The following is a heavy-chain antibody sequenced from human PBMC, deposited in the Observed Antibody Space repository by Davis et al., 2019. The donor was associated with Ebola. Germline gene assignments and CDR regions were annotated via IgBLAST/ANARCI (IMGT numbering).Heavy chain of an antibody. CDR2: IWYDGSNK. D-gene: IGHD3/OR15-3a*01. Sequence: PGGSLRLSCAASGFTFSSYGMHWVRQAPGKGLEWVAVIWYDGSNKYYADSVKGRFTISRDNSKNTLYLQMNSLRAEDTAVYYCARDGTGATPPAEYFQHGGQGTLVTVSS. CDR1: GFTFSSYG. V-gene: IGHV3-33*01. CDR3: ARDGTGATPPAEYFQH. J-gene: IGHJ1*01.